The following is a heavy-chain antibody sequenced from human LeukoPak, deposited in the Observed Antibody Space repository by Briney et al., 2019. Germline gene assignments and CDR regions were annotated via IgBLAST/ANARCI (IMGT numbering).Heavy chain of an antibody. CDR1: GFTFSSYS. J-gene: IGHJ4*02. CDR3: ARRIAAAGGSDY. CDR2: ISSSSIYI. V-gene: IGHV3-21*01. Sequence: GGSLRLSCAASGFTFSSYSMNWVRQAPGKGLEWVSSISSSSIYIYYADSVKGRFTISRDNAKNSLYLQMNSLRAEDTAVYYCARRIAAAGGSDYWGQGTLVTVSS. D-gene: IGHD6-13*01.